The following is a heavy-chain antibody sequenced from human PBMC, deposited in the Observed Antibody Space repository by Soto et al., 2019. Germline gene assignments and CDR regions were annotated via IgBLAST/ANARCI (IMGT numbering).Heavy chain of an antibody. CDR3: ARSSSGSYYAQY. D-gene: IGHD3-10*01. V-gene: IGHV4-59*01. Sequence: SETPSLPFTFSYCSLRYFYLSLIPQTPGKGLECIGYISYIASTKYNPSRKNRVTILRDASKKQFSLKLSSVTAADTAVYYCARSSSGSYYAQYWGQRAPVTGSS. CDR2: ISYIAST. CDR1: YCSLRYFY. J-gene: IGHJ4*02.